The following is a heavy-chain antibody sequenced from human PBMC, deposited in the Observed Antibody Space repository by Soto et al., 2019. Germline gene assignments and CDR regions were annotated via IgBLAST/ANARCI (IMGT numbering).Heavy chain of an antibody. CDR1: GGTFSSYT. CDR2: IIPILGIA. Sequence: SVKVSCKASGGTFSSYTISWVRQAPGQGLEWMGRIIPILGIANYAQKFQGRVTITADKSTSTAYMELSSLRSGDTAVYYCAREDGDHYYYYMDVWGKGTTVTVSS. J-gene: IGHJ6*03. CDR3: AREDGDHYYYYMDV. V-gene: IGHV1-69*04.